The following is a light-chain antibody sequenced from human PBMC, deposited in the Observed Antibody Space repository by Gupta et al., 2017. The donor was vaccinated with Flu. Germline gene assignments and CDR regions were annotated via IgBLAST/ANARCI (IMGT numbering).Light chain of an antibody. J-gene: IGLJ1*01. Sequence: QSALTQPASVSGSPGPSITISCTGTSSDVGGYNYVSWYQQHPGKAPKLMIYEVTKRPAGVANRFSGSKSGNTASLTISGRQAEDEADYYCSSYTSSSTLVFGTGTKVTVL. CDR2: EVT. V-gene: IGLV2-14*01. CDR1: SSDVGGYNY. CDR3: SSYTSSSTLV.